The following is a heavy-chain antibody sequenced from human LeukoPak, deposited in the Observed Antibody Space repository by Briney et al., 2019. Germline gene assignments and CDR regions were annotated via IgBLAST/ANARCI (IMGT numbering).Heavy chain of an antibody. CDR2: ISSSSSYI. Sequence: GGSLRLSCAASGFTFDDYGMSWVRQAPGKGLEWVSSISSSSSYIYYADSVKGRFTISRDNAKNSLYLQMNSLRAEDTAVYYCARGQEGYYGMDVWGQGTTVTVSS. J-gene: IGHJ6*02. V-gene: IGHV3-21*01. CDR3: ARGQEGYYGMDV. CDR1: GFTFDDYG.